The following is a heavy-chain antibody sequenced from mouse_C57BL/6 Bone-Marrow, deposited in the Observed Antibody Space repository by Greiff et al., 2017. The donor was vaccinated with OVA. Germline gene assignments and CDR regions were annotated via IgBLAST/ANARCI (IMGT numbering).Heavy chain of an antibody. CDR1: GFHIKDDY. Sequence: VQLQQSGAELVRPGASVKLSCTASGFHIKDDYMHWVKPRPEQGLEWIGWIDPENGDTEYASKFQGKATITADTSSNTAYLQLSSLTSEDTAVYYCTFTGGFAYWGQGTLVTVSA. J-gene: IGHJ3*01. CDR2: IDPENGDT. CDR3: TFTGGFAY. V-gene: IGHV14-4*01. D-gene: IGHD1-1*01.